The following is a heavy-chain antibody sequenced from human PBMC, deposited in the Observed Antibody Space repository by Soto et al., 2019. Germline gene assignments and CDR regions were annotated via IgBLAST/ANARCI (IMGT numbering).Heavy chain of an antibody. Sequence: SETLSLTCAVYGGSFSGYYWSWIRQPPGKGLEWIGEINHSGSTNCNPSLKSRVTISVDTSKNQFSLKLSSVTAADTAVYYCARTLYDYVWGSYRTRLFDYWGQGTLVTVSS. V-gene: IGHV4-34*01. CDR2: INHSGST. J-gene: IGHJ4*02. CDR1: GGSFSGYY. CDR3: ARTLYDYVWGSYRTRLFDY. D-gene: IGHD3-16*02.